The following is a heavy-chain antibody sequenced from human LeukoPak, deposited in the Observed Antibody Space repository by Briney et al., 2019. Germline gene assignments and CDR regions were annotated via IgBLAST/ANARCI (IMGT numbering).Heavy chain of an antibody. CDR3: ARVGSSWYFDC. V-gene: IGHV6-1*01. CDR1: GDSVSSNSAA. Sequence: SQTLSLTCAISGDSVSSNSAAWYWIRQSPSRGLEWLGRTYYRSRWYSDYAVSVKSRITIGPDTSNNQFSLQLNTVTPDDTAVYYCARVGSSWYFDCWGQGTLVTVSS. D-gene: IGHD6-13*01. J-gene: IGHJ4*02. CDR2: TYYRSRWYS.